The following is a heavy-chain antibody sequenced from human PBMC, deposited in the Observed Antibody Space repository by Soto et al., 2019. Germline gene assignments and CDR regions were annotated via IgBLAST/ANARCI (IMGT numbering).Heavy chain of an antibody. D-gene: IGHD3-3*01. CDR1: GGSISSYY. V-gene: IGHV4-59*01. CDR2: IYNSGST. J-gene: IGHJ6*02. CDR3: ARDSADYDFWSCYNTGRNHGMDV. Sequence: SETLSLTCTVSGGSISSYYWSWIRRPPGKGLEWIGYIYNSGSTHSNPSLQSRVTISVDTSKNQFSLKLSSVTAADTAVYYCARDSADYDFWSCYNTGRNHGMDVCGQATMVTVYS.